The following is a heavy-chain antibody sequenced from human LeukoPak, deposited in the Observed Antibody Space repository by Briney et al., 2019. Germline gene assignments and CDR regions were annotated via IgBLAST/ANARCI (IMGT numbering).Heavy chain of an antibody. D-gene: IGHD2-2*01. CDR3: AREVVPAAMRTGFDP. CDR1: GYTFTGYY. J-gene: IGHJ5*02. CDR2: INPNSGGT. Sequence: GASVKVSCKASGYTFTGYYMHWVRQAPGQGLEWMGWINPNSGGTNYAQKFQGRVTMTRDTSISTAYMELSRLRSDDTAVYYCAREVVPAAMRTGFDPWGQGTLVTVSS. V-gene: IGHV1-2*02.